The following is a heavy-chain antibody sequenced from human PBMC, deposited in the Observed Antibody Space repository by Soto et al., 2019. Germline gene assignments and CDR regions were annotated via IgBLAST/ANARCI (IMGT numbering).Heavy chain of an antibody. CDR2: INHSGST. D-gene: IGHD3-3*01. V-gene: IGHV4-34*01. CDR1: GGSFSGYY. J-gene: IGHJ4*02. CDR3: ARVDEDDFWSGYNLFDY. Sequence: SETLSLTCAVYGGSFSGYYWSWIRQPPGKGLEWIGEINHSGSTNYNPSLKSRVTISVDTSKNQFSLKLSSVTAADTAVYYCARVDEDDFWSGYNLFDYWGQGTLVTVSS.